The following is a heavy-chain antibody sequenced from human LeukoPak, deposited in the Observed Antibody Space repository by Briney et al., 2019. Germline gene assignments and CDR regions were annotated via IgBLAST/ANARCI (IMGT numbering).Heavy chain of an antibody. CDR2: ISSSSSYI. CDR3: AELGITMIGGV. CDR1: GFTFSSYS. Sequence: GGSLRLSCAASGFTFSSYSMNWVRQAPGKGLESVSSISSSSSYIYYADSVKGRFTISRDNAKNPLYLQMNSLRAEDTAVYYCAELGITMIGGVWGKGTTVTISS. J-gene: IGHJ6*04. D-gene: IGHD3-10*02. V-gene: IGHV3-21*01.